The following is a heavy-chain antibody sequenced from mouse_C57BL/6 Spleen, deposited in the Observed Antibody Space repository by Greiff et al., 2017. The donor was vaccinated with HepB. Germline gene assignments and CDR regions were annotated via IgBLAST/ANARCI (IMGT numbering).Heavy chain of an antibody. Sequence: VQLKQSGPELVKPGASVKMSCKASGYTFTDYNMHWVKQSHGKSLEWIGYINPNNGGTSYNQKFKGKATLTVNKSSSTAYMELRSLTSEDSAVYYCARGLYYDYAWFAYWGQGTLVTVSA. J-gene: IGHJ3*01. CDR2: INPNNGGT. CDR3: ARGLYYDYAWFAY. CDR1: GYTFTDYN. D-gene: IGHD2-4*01. V-gene: IGHV1-22*01.